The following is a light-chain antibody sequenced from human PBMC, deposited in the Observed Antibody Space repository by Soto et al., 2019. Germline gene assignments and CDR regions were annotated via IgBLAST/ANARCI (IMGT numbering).Light chain of an antibody. CDR1: QNINNY. Sequence: DIQMTQSPSSVSASVGDGVTITCQASQNINNYLNWYQQKPGRAPKLLIYDASNLEAGVPSRFRGSGSGTDFTFTISRLQPEDIATYYCQQYENLPTFGQGTRLEIK. J-gene: IGKJ5*01. CDR3: QQYENLPT. V-gene: IGKV1-33*01. CDR2: DAS.